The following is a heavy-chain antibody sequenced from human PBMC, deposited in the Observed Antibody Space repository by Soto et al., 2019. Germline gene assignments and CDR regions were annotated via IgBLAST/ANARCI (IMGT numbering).Heavy chain of an antibody. CDR2: ISYDGSNK. Sequence: GGSLRLSCAASGFTFSSYAMHWVRQAPGKGLEWVAVISYDGSNKYYADSVKGRFTISRDNSKNTLYLQMNSLRAEDTAVYFCARERPPRYSPWGAFDIWGQGTMVTVSS. D-gene: IGHD4-4*01. J-gene: IGHJ3*02. V-gene: IGHV3-30-3*01. CDR3: ARERPPRYSPWGAFDI. CDR1: GFTFSSYA.